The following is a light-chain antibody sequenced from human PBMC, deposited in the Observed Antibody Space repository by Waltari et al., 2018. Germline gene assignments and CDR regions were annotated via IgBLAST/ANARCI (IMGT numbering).Light chain of an antibody. V-gene: IGKV1-5*03. CDR1: QRLNNL. CDR3: QQYQKSPWT. Sequence: DIQMTQSPSTLSASVGDRVTSTCRASQRLNNLLAWFQQKPGKAPKVLIYKASILESRVPSRFSGSVSGTEFTLTISSLQPDDFGSYYCQQYQKSPWTFGQGTKVEIK. J-gene: IGKJ1*01. CDR2: KAS.